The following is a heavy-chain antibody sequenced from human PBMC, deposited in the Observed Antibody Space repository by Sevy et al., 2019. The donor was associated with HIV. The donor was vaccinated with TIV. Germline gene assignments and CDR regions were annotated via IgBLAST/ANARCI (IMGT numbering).Heavy chain of an antibody. D-gene: IGHD5-12*01. CDR2: IKSKTDGGTI. V-gene: IGHV3-15*01. J-gene: IGHJ6*02. Sequence: GSLRLSCAASGFTFSSAWMSWVRLAPGKGLEWVGRIKSKTDGGTIDYAAPVKGRFTISREDSKNTLYPQMNSLKTEDTAVYYCITDPGYRGYDEEVINYYYYGMDVWGQGTTVTVSS. CDR3: ITDPGYRGYDEEVINYYYYGMDV. CDR1: GFTFSSAW.